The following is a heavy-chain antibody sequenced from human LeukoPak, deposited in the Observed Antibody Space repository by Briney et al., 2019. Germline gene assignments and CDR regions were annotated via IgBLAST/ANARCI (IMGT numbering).Heavy chain of an antibody. CDR2: IYYSGST. CDR1: GGSISSGGYY. Sequence: SETLSLTCTVSGGSISSGGYYWSWIRQHPGKGLEWIGYIYYSGSTYYNPSLKSRVTISVDTSKNQFSLKLSSVTAADTAVYYCARDRMIASIWSGFDYWGQGTLVTVSS. CDR3: ARDRMIASIWSGFDY. V-gene: IGHV4-31*03. J-gene: IGHJ4*02. D-gene: IGHD6-13*01.